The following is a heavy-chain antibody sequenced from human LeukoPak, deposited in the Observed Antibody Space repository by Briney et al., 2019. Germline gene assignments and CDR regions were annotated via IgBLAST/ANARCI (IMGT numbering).Heavy chain of an antibody. V-gene: IGHV3-48*03. D-gene: IGHD6-19*01. J-gene: IGHJ4*02. CDR2: ISSSGSTV. CDR1: GFTFSTYE. CDR3: SLLAVASPQDY. Sequence: QPGGSLRLSCAASGFTFSTYEMHWVRQAPGKGLEWVSDISSSGSTVYYADSVKGRSTTSRDNAKNFLYLQMHSLRAEATAVYYFSLLAVASPQDYWGQGTLVTVPS.